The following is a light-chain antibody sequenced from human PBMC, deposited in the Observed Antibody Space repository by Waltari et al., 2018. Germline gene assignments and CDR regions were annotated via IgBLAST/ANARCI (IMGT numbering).Light chain of an antibody. CDR1: QSVNSNY. CDR3: QQYGGSPTWT. V-gene: IGKV3-20*01. J-gene: IGKJ1*01. Sequence: EIVLTQSPGTLSLSPGERATLSCRASQSVNSNYLAWYQLKPGQAPRLLIYGASSRATGIPDRFSGSGSGTDFTLTISRLEPEDFAVYYCQQYGGSPTWTFGRGTKVEIK. CDR2: GAS.